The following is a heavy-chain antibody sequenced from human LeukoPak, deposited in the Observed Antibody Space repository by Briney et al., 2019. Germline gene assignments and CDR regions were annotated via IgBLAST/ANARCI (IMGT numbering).Heavy chain of an antibody. CDR1: GYSISTGYY. CDR2: IYYSGST. J-gene: IGHJ3*02. CDR3: ARQGYHDYVWGSYEIDI. Sequence: PSETLPLTCTVSGYSISTGYYWGWIRQPPGKGLEWIGSIYYSGSTYYNPSLKSRVTISVDTSKNQFSLKLSSVTAADTAVYYCARQGYHDYVWGSYEIDIWGQGTMVTVSS. V-gene: IGHV4-38-2*02. D-gene: IGHD3-16*01.